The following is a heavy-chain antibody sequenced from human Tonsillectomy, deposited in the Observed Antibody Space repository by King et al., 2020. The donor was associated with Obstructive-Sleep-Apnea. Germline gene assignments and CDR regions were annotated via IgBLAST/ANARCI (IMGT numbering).Heavy chain of an antibody. Sequence: QLQESGPGLVKSSETLSLTCTVSGYSISTAYYWGWIRQPPGKGLEWIGSIYHSGHTYYHPSLKSRITISIDTSKNPFSLKLSSVTAADTALYFCARDNHGGPASCFDPWGQGTLVIVSS. CDR1: GYSISTAYY. CDR3: ARDNHGGPASCFDP. V-gene: IGHV4-38-2*02. D-gene: IGHD2-2*01. CDR2: IYHSGHT. J-gene: IGHJ5*02.